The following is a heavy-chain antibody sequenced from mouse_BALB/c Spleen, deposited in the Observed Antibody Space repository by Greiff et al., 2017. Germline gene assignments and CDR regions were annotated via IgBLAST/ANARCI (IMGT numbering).Heavy chain of an antibody. CDR1: GFSLTSYG. Sequence: VMLVESGPGLVAPSQSLSITCTVSGFSLTSYGVHWVRQPPGKGLEWLGVIWAGGSTNYNSALMSRLSISKDNSKSQVFLKMNSLQTDDTAMYYCAREDGYDDALYAMDYWGQGTSVTVSS. J-gene: IGHJ4*01. CDR2: IWAGGST. D-gene: IGHD2-2*01. V-gene: IGHV2-9*02. CDR3: AREDGYDDALYAMDY.